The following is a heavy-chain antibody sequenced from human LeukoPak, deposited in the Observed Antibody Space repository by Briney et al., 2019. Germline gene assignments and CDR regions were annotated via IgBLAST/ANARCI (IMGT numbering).Heavy chain of an antibody. CDR3: ARSHDYGDYEGDY. CDR2: INPTGGST. D-gene: IGHD4-17*01. CDR1: GYTFTSYD. V-gene: IGHV1-46*01. J-gene: IGHJ4*02. Sequence: ASVKVSCKASGYTFTSYDINWVRQAPGQGLEWMGIINPTGGSTSYAQKFQGRVTMTRDMSTSTVYMELSSLRSEDTAVFYCARSHDYGDYEGDYWGQGTLVAVSS.